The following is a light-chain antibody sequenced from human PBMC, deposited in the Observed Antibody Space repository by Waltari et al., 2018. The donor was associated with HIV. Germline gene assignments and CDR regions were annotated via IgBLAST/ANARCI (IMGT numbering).Light chain of an antibody. CDR2: EVS. CDR1: SSDVGVYDY. Sequence: QSALTQPASVSGSPGQSITISCTGTSSDVGVYDYVSWYQQHPGKAPTLMIFEVSYRPSGVSRRVSGSKSGNTASLTISGLRAEDEADYYCSSYTTSSTLVVFGGGTRLTVL. J-gene: IGLJ3*02. CDR3: SSYTTSSTLVV. V-gene: IGLV2-14*01.